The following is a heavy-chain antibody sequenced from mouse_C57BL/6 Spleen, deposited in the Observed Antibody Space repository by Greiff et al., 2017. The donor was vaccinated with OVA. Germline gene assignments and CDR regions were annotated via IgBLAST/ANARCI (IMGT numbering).Heavy chain of an antibody. D-gene: IGHD1-1*01. CDR1: GYTFTDYE. CDR2: IDPETGGT. CDR3: TRGDYYGSSPHWYCDV. Sequence: VQLQQSGAELVRPGASVTLSCKASGYTFTDYEMHWVKQTPVHGLEWIGAIDPETGGTAYNQKFKGKAILTADKSSSTAYMELRSLTSEDSAVYYCTRGDYYGSSPHWYCDVWGTGTTVTVSS. J-gene: IGHJ1*03. V-gene: IGHV1-15*01.